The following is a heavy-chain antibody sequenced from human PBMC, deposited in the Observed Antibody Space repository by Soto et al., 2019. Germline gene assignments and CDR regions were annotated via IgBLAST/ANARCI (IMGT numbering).Heavy chain of an antibody. Sequence: DVQLVESGGGLVQPGGSLRLSCAASGFTFSNFAMNWVRQAPGKGLEWVSYITSSGGTIYYADSVKGRFTISRDNAKNSLYLQMNSLRGEDTAVYYCAREGSVSSSDYYAYYYGMDVWGLGTTVTVSS. V-gene: IGHV3-48*03. CDR1: GFTFSNFA. J-gene: IGHJ6*02. CDR2: ITSSGGTI. CDR3: AREGSVSSSDYYAYYYGMDV. D-gene: IGHD3-10*01.